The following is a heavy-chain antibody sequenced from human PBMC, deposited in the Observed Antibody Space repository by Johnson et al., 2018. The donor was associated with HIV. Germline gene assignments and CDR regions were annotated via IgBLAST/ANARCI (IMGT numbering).Heavy chain of an antibody. CDR2: IHHDGSNK. J-gene: IGHJ3*02. V-gene: IGHV3-30*02. Sequence: QVQLVESGGGVVQPGRSLRLSCAASGFTFSSYGMHWVRQAPAKGLEWVAFIHHDGSNKYYADSVKGRFTISRDNSKNTLYLQMNSLRAEDTAVYYCAKGFYSSSSSDAFDIWGQGTMVTVSS. CDR1: GFTFSSYG. CDR3: AKGFYSSSSSDAFDI. D-gene: IGHD6-6*01.